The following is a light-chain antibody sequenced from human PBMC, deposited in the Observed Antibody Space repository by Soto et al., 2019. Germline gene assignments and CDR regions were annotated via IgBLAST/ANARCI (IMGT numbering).Light chain of an antibody. J-gene: IGKJ1*01. CDR2: DAS. CDR1: QSMNDW. V-gene: IGKV1-5*01. CDR3: LRYNAFSQT. Sequence: DIQMTQSPSTLSASVGDRVTITCRASQSMNDWLAWYQQKPGQAPKVLIYDASSLQSGVPSRFSGSGSGTEFTLTIDRLQPDDVATYYCLRYNAFSQTFGQGTKVEI.